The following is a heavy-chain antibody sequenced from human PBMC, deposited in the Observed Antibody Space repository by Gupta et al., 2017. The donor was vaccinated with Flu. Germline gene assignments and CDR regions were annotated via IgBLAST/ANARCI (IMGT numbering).Heavy chain of an antibody. D-gene: IGHD3-9*01. Sequence: QVQLQQWGAGLLKPSETLSLTCAVYGGSFSGYYWSWIRQPPGKGLEWIGEINHSGSTNYNPSLKSRVTISVDTSKNQFSLKLSSVTAADTAVYYCSRGDLLRYFDWLPRPGGDAFDIWGQGTMVTVSS. CDR1: GGSFSGYY. V-gene: IGHV4-34*01. CDR2: INHSGST. CDR3: SRGDLLRYFDWLPRPGGDAFDI. J-gene: IGHJ3*02.